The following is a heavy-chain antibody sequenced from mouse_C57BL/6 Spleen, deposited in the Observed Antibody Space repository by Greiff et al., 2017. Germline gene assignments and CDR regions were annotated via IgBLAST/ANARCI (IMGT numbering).Heavy chain of an antibody. Sequence: VMLVESGPGLVAPSQSLSITCTVSGFSLTSYGVSWVRQPPGKGLEWLGVIWGDGSTNYHSAHISRLSISKDNSKSQVFLKLNSLQTDDTATYYCANYGNDYAMDYWGQGTSVTVSS. CDR3: ANYGNDYAMDY. V-gene: IGHV2-3*01. D-gene: IGHD2-1*01. CDR2: IWGDGST. CDR1: GFSLTSYG. J-gene: IGHJ4*01.